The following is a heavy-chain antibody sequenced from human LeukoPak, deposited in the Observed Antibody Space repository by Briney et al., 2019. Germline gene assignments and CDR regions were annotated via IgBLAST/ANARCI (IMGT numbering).Heavy chain of an antibody. CDR1: GFTFSSYA. J-gene: IGHJ3*01. CDR2: ISGSGGST. CDR3: ANRGIAIYSLDV. Sequence: HPGGSLRLSCAASGFTFSSYAMSWVRQAPGKGLEWVSAISGSGGSTYYADSVKGRFTISRDKSKNTLYLQMNSLRVEDTAVYYCANRGIAIYSLDVWGQGTMVTVSS. V-gene: IGHV3-23*01. D-gene: IGHD3-9*01.